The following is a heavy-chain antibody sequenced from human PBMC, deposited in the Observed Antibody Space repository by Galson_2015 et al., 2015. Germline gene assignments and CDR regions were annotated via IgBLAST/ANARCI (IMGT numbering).Heavy chain of an antibody. Sequence: SVKVSCKASGYTFTSYDINWVRQATGQGLEWMGWMNPNSGNTGYAQKFQGRVTMTRNTSISTAYMELSSLRSEDTAVYYCARGRGSSDDYYYYGMDVWGQGTLVTVSS. CDR1: GYTFTSYD. J-gene: IGHJ6*02. CDR2: MNPNSGNT. D-gene: IGHD3-16*01. CDR3: ARGRGSSDDYYYYGMDV. V-gene: IGHV1-8*01.